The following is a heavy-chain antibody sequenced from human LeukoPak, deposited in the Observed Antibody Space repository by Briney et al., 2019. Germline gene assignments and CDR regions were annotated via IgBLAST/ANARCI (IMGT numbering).Heavy chain of an antibody. CDR3: ARGTDY. J-gene: IGHJ4*02. V-gene: IGHV4-38-2*02. CDR2: IYHSGST. Sequence: SETLSLTCTVSGYSISSGYYWGWIRQPPGKGLEWIGSIYHSGSTNYNPSLKSRVTISVDTSKNQFSLKLSSVTAADTAVYYCARGTDYWDQGTLVTVSS. CDR1: GYSISSGYY.